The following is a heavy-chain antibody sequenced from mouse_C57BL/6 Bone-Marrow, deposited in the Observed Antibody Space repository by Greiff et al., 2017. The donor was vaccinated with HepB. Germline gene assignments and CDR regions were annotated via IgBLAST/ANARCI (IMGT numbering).Heavy chain of an antibody. CDR1: GFTFSDYG. D-gene: IGHD1-3*01. CDR2: ISNLAYSI. Sequence: DVKLVESGGGLVQPGGSLKLSCAASGFTFSDYGMAWVRQAPRKGPEWVAFISNLAYSIYYADTVTGRFTISRENAKNTLYLEISSLRSEDTAMYYCARLTPYWYFDVWGTGTTVTVSS. CDR3: ARLTPYWYFDV. V-gene: IGHV5-15*01. J-gene: IGHJ1*03.